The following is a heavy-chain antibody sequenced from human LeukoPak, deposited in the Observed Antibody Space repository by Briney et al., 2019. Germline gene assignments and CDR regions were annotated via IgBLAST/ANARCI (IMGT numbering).Heavy chain of an antibody. J-gene: IGHJ4*02. CDR1: GFTFSSYA. CDR3: AKATSFMVRGALFDY. V-gene: IGHV3-23*01. Sequence: GGSLRLSCAAPGFTFSSYAMSWVRQAPGKGLEWVSAISGSGGSTYYADSVKGRFTISRDNSKNTLYLQMNSLRAEDTAVYYCAKATSFMVRGALFDYWGQGTLVTVSS. D-gene: IGHD3-10*01. CDR2: ISGSGGST.